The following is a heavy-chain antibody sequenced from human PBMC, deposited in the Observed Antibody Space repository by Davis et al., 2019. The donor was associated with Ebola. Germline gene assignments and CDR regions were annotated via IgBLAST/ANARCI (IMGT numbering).Heavy chain of an antibody. CDR2: ISAYNGNT. CDR1: GYTFKNSA. V-gene: IGHV1-18*01. Sequence: ASVKVSCKASGYTFKNSAISWVRQAPGQGLEWMGWISAYNGNTAYAQILQGRVTMTTDTSASTAYMELSSLRSEDTAVYYCARDGYYYDSSGYSLAFDYWGQGTLVTVSS. J-gene: IGHJ4*02. CDR3: ARDGYYYDSSGYSLAFDY. D-gene: IGHD3-22*01.